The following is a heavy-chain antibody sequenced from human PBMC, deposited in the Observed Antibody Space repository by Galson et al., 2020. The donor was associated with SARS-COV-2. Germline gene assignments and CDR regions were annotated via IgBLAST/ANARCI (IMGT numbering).Heavy chain of an antibody. Sequence: GESLKISCAASGFTFSDNYMSWVRQTPAKGLEWVANINERGNEQYYADSVRGRFTISRDNAKNSLSLQMRTLRADDTAVYYCARFPRGGAGTFDYWGQGVLITVSS. CDR3: ARFPRGGAGTFDY. J-gene: IGHJ4*02. CDR2: INERGNEQ. D-gene: IGHD2-21*01. CDR1: GFTFSDNY. V-gene: IGHV3-7*01.